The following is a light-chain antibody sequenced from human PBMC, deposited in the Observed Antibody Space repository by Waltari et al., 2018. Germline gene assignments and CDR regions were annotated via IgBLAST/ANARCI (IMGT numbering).Light chain of an antibody. J-gene: IGKJ4*01. V-gene: IGKV3-11*01. CDR3: QQRSSWPLT. CDR1: QSVSSY. Sequence: EIVLTQSPATLSLSAGERATLSCRASQSVSSYLAWYQQKPGQPPRLLIYDASNRATGITARFSGSGSGTDFTLTISSLEPEDFAVYYCQQRSSWPLTFGGGTKVEIK. CDR2: DAS.